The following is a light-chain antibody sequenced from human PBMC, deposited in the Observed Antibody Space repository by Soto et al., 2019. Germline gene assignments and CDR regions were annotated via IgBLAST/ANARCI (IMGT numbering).Light chain of an antibody. CDR3: LQAYVYPWT. V-gene: IGKV1-6*01. CDR2: EAS. CDR1: QGIGSD. Sequence: AIQVTQSPSSLSASVGDRVTISCRASQGIGSDLGWYQQKPGKAPKLLIYEASTLQTGVASRFSGSGSGTDFTLTLSSLQPEDFATYYCLQAYVYPWTFGGGTKVEVK. J-gene: IGKJ1*01.